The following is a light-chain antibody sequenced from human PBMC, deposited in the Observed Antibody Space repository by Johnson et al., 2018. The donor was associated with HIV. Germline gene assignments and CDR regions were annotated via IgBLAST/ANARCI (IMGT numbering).Light chain of an antibody. Sequence: QSVLTQPPSVPAAPGQKVTISCSGSSFNIGNNYVSWYQQLPGTAPKLLIYDNNKRPSGIPDRFSGSKSGTSATLGITGLQTGDEADYYCGTWDTSLSVGVFGTGTKVTVL. CDR3: GTWDTSLSVGV. CDR2: DNN. V-gene: IGLV1-51*01. J-gene: IGLJ1*01. CDR1: SFNIGNNY.